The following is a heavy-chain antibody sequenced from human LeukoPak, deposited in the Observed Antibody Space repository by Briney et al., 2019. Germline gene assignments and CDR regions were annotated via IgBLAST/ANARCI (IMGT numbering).Heavy chain of an antibody. Sequence: GASVKVSCKASGYTFTSYDINWVRQATGQGLEWMGWVNPNSGNTGYAQKFQGRVTMTRNTSISTAYMELSSLRSEDTAVYYCARAASMVVPAASFDPWGQGTLVTVSS. D-gene: IGHD2-2*01. V-gene: IGHV1-8*01. J-gene: IGHJ5*02. CDR2: VNPNSGNT. CDR3: ARAASMVVPAASFDP. CDR1: GYTFTSYD.